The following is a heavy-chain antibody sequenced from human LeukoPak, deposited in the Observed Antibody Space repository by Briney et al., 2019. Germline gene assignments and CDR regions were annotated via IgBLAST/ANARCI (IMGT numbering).Heavy chain of an antibody. CDR3: ARLYSSSFYRFWFDP. Sequence: SETLSLTCTVSGGSISSYYWSWIRQPPGKGLEWIGYIYTSGSTNYNPSLKSRVTISVDTSTNQFSLKLSSMTAADTAVYYCARLYSSSFYRFWFDPWGQGTLVTVSS. CDR2: IYTSGST. J-gene: IGHJ5*02. CDR1: GGSISSYY. D-gene: IGHD6-6*01. V-gene: IGHV4-4*09.